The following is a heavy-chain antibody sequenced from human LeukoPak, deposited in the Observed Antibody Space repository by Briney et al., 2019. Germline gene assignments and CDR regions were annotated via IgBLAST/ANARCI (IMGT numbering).Heavy chain of an antibody. J-gene: IGHJ3*02. CDR1: GYTFTSYG. CDR3: AREGDSSGWYTGADAFDI. V-gene: IGHV1-18*01. D-gene: IGHD6-19*01. CDR2: ISAYNGNT. Sequence: GASVKVSCKASGYTFTSYGISWVRRAPGQGLEWMGWISAYNGNTNYAQKLQGRVTMTTDTSTSTAYMELRSLRSDDTAVYYCAREGDSSGWYTGADAFDIWGQGTMVTVSS.